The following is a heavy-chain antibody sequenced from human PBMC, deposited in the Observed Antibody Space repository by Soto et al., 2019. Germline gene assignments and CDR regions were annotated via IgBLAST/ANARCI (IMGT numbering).Heavy chain of an antibody. CDR1: GYTFTGYY. V-gene: IGHV1-2*04. J-gene: IGHJ6*02. Sequence: GASVKVSCKASGYTFTGYYMHWVRQAPGQGLERMGWINPNSGGTNYAQKFQGWVTMTRDTSISTAYMELSRLRSDDTAVYYCARAAGYCSGGSCHDYYYYYGMDVWGQGTTVTVSS. CDR2: INPNSGGT. D-gene: IGHD2-15*01. CDR3: ARAAGYCSGGSCHDYYYYYGMDV.